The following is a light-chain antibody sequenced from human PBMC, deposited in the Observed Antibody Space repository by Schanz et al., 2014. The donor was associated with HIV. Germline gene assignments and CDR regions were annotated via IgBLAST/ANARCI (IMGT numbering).Light chain of an antibody. CDR3: QQTYSLPVT. CDR1: HSISSW. CDR2: QAS. V-gene: IGKV1-5*03. J-gene: IGKJ1*01. Sequence: DIQMTQSPSTLSASVGDRVTLTCRASHSISSWLAWYQQKPGKAPKLLIYQASSLETGVPSRFSGSGFGTEFTFSISSLQPDDFATYYCQQTYSLPVTFGQGTKVEIK.